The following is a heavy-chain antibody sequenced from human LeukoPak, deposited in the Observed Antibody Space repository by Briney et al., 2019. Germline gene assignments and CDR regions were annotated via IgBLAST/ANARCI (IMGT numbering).Heavy chain of an antibody. CDR3: ARFVQTYCSSTSCLGWFDP. D-gene: IGHD2-2*01. V-gene: IGHV4-34*01. CDR2: INHSGGT. Sequence: KPSETLSLTCAVYGGSFSGYYWSWIRQPPGKGLEWIGEINHSGGTNYNPSLKSRVTISVDTSKNQFSLKLSSVTAADTAVYYCARFVQTYCSSTSCLGWFDPWGQGTLVTVSS. J-gene: IGHJ5*02. CDR1: GGSFSGYY.